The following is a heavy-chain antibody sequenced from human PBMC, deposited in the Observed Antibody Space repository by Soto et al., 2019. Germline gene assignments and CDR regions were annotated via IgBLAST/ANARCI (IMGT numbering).Heavy chain of an antibody. Sequence: QVQLQESGPGLVKPSQTLSLTCTVSGASISIGGYFWSWIRQHPGKGLEWIAHIYYNGSTYYNPSLKSRLCISMDTSKNVFSLRLTSVTAADTAVYFCATDEYFGSEIDFYYYAMDVWGQGTTVTVSS. CDR2: IYYNGST. CDR3: ATDEYFGSEIDFYYYAMDV. J-gene: IGHJ6*02. CDR1: GASISIGGYF. V-gene: IGHV4-31*03. D-gene: IGHD3-10*01.